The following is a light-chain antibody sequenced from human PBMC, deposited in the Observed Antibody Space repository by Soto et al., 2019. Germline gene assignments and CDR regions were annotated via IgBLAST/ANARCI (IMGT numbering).Light chain of an antibody. CDR1: QSLLYNNTYNY. Sequence: EIVMTQSPLTLPVTPGEAASISCRSSQSLLYNNTYNYLDWYVQKPGQSPQLLIYFGSNRAPGVPDRLSGSGSGTDFTLKINRVEAEDVGTYYCMQALQSLTFGQGTRLEIK. V-gene: IGKV2-28*01. CDR3: MQALQSLT. J-gene: IGKJ5*01. CDR2: FGS.